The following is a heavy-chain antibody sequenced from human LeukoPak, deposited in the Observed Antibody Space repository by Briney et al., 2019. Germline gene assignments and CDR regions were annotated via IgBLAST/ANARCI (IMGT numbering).Heavy chain of an antibody. CDR1: GGTFSSYA. D-gene: IGHD3-16*02. Sequence: GSSVKVSCKACGGTFSSYAISWVRQAPGQGLEWMGGIIPIFGTANYAQKFQGRVTITADESTSTAYMELSSLRSEDTAVYYCAREASTYYDYVWGSYREDFDYWGQGTLVTVSS. CDR3: AREASTYYDYVWGSYREDFDY. J-gene: IGHJ4*02. CDR2: IIPIFGTA. V-gene: IGHV1-69*01.